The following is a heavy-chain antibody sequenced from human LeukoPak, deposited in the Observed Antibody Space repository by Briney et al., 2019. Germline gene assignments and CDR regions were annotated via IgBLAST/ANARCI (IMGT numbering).Heavy chain of an antibody. V-gene: IGHV1-18*01. CDR3: ARDWGRRESVGYSGYDWETPVNYFDY. D-gene: IGHD5-12*01. CDR2: ISAYNGNT. CDR1: GYTITSYG. Sequence: ASVKVSCKASGYTITSYGISWVRQAPGQGLEWMGWISAYNGNTNYAQKLQGRVTMTTDTSTSTAYMELRSLRSDDTAVYYCARDWGRRESVGYSGYDWETPVNYFDYWGQGTLVTVSS. J-gene: IGHJ4*02.